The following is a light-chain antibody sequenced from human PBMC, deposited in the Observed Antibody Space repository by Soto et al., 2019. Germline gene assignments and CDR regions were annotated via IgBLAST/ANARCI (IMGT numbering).Light chain of an antibody. CDR3: SSYISSGTRV. Sequence: QSALTQPASVSGSPGQSITISCTGTSSDVGGYNSVSWYQQHPGKAPQLMIYDVSYRPSGVSDRFSGSKSGNTASLTISGLQAEDEADYYCSSYISSGTRVFGGGTPLTVL. V-gene: IGLV2-14*03. J-gene: IGLJ3*02. CDR2: DVS. CDR1: SSDVGGYNS.